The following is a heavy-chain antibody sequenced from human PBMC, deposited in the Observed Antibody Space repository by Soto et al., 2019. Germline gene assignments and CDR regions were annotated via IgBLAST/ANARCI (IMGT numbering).Heavy chain of an antibody. D-gene: IGHD3-10*01. CDR2: IYFDGITT. Sequence: PGGSLRLSCTASGFTFNTHWMHWVRQAPGKGLVWVSRIYFDGITTNYADSVKGRLTVSRDNAKNTVYLHVNTLRDEDTAVYYCARGGAMGVGDWGEGTLVSDAS. V-gene: IGHV3-74*01. CDR3: ARGGAMGVGD. CDR1: GFTFNTHW. J-gene: IGHJ4*02.